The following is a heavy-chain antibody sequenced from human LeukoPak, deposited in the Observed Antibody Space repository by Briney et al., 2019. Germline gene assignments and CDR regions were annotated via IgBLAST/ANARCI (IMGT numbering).Heavy chain of an antibody. Sequence: GASVKVSCKASGYTFSNNDINWVRQATGQGLEWMGWMNPISGNTGFAQKFQGRVTITRITSISTAYMEMSSLRSEDTAVYYCARGIIAVKDAFDIWGQGTMVTVSS. CDR2: MNPISGNT. CDR3: ARGIIAVKDAFDI. D-gene: IGHD6-19*01. J-gene: IGHJ3*02. CDR1: GYTFSNND. V-gene: IGHV1-8*03.